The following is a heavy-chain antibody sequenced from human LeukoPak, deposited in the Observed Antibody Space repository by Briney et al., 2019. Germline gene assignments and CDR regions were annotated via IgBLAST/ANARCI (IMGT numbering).Heavy chain of an antibody. V-gene: IGHV4-39*01. CDR3: ATQKWQRPAAFDI. Sequence: LSETLSLTCSVSGDTLLSGSHYRGWVRQSPGKGLEWIGSIYDGWSAYYNPSLKSRVSISVDTSKNQFSLKLTSATSADTAVYYCATQKWQRPAAFDIWGQGTRVAVSS. CDR2: IYDGWSA. D-gene: IGHD5-24*01. J-gene: IGHJ3*02. CDR1: GDTLLSGSHY.